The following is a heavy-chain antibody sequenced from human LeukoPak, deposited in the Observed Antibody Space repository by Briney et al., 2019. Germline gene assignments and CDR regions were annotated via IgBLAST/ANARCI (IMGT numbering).Heavy chain of an antibody. CDR2: IYYSGSA. CDR3: ARIRLQQLIDY. Sequence: PSQTLSLTCTVSGGSINGGDYYWSWIRQPPGKGLEWIGYIYYSGSAYYNPSLRSRVAISVDTSRNQLSLKLSSVTAADTAVYYCARIRLQQLIDYWGQGTLVTVSS. D-gene: IGHD6-13*01. J-gene: IGHJ4*02. V-gene: IGHV4-30-4*08. CDR1: GGSINGGDYY.